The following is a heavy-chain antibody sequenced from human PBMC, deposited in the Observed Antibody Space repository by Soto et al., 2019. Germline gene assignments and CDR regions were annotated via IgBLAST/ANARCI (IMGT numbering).Heavy chain of an antibody. CDR3: ARDQGLSFDY. CDR1: GGSISSYY. J-gene: IGHJ4*02. V-gene: IGHV4-59*01. CDR2: IYYSGST. D-gene: IGHD3-10*01. Sequence: LSLTCTVSGGSISSYYWSWIRQPPGKGLEWIGYIYYSGSTNYNPSLKSRVTISVDTSKNQFSLKLSSVTAADTAVYYCARDQGLSFDYWGQGTLVTVSS.